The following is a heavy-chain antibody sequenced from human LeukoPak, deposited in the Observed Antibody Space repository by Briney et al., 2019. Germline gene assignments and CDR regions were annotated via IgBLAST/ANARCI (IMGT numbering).Heavy chain of an antibody. CDR1: GFTVSSNY. J-gene: IGHJ6*03. CDR3: AKGAAAAGTPPYYYYMDV. D-gene: IGHD6-13*01. V-gene: IGHV3-66*01. CDR2: IYSGGST. Sequence: GGSLRLSCAASGFTVSSNYMSWVRQAPGKGLEWVSVIYSGGSTYYADSVKGRFTISRDNSKNTLYLQMNSLRAEDTAVYYCAKGAAAAGTPPYYYYMDVWGKGTTVTVSS.